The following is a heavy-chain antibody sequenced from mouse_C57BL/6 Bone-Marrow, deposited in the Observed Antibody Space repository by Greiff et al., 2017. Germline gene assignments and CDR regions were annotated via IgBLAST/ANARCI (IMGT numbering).Heavy chain of an antibody. CDR1: GYTFTNSW. V-gene: IGHV1-63*01. CDR3: ARSGYPVPFDY. D-gene: IGHD1-2*01. CDR2: IYPGGGYT. J-gene: IGHJ2*01. Sequence: VQLQQSGAELVRPGTSVKMSCKASGYTFTNSWIGWVKQRPGHGLEWIGDIYPGGGYTNYNGKFKGKATLTADKSSSTAYMQFSSLTSEDSAIYYCARSGYPVPFDYGGQGTTLTVSS.